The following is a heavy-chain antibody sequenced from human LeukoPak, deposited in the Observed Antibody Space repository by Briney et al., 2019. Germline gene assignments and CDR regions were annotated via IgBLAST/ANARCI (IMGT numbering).Heavy chain of an antibody. D-gene: IGHD1-26*01. CDR2: INHSGST. Sequence: ETLSLTCAVYGGSFSGYYWSWIRQPPGKGLEWIGEINHSGSTNYNPSLKSRVTISVDTSKNQFSLKLSSVTAADTAVYYCASVEGASGSYSSSNNWFDPWGQGTLVTVSS. V-gene: IGHV4-34*01. CDR3: ASVEGASGSYSSSNNWFDP. CDR1: GGSFSGYY. J-gene: IGHJ5*02.